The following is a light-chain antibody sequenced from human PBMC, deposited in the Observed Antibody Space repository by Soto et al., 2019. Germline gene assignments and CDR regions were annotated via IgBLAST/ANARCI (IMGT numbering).Light chain of an antibody. CDR3: SSHATDYVL. Sequence: QSALTQPASVSGSPGQSITISCTGTSSDVGTYKFVSWYQQPPGQAPKLMIYEVSEPPSGISNRFSGSKSGNTASLTISGLQTEDEADYYCSSHATDYVLFGGGTKLTVL. CDR1: SSDVGTYKF. J-gene: IGLJ2*01. V-gene: IGLV2-23*02. CDR2: EVS.